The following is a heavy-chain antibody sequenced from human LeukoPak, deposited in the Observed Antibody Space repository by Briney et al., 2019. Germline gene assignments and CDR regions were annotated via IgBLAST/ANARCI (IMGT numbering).Heavy chain of an antibody. V-gene: IGHV3-7*01. J-gene: IGHJ4*02. D-gene: IGHD3-3*01. Sequence: GGSLRLSCAASGFTFSSYWMSWVRQAPGKGLEWVANIKQDGSEKYYVDSVKGRFTISRDNAKNSLYLQMNSLRAEDTAVYYCARDRVTIFGVAPNDYWGQGTLVTVSS. CDR3: ARDRVTIFGVAPNDY. CDR1: GFTFSSYW. CDR2: IKQDGSEK.